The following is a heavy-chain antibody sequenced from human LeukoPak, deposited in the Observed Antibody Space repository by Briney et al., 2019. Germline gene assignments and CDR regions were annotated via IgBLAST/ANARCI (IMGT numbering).Heavy chain of an antibody. Sequence: GGSLRLSCAASGFTFNDYFMSWIRQAPGKGLEWLSYISTSGGTIYYADSVKGRFTISRDNAKNSLYLQMNSLRDEDTAVYYCARDNGIVGATGYYYGMDVWGQGTTVTVSS. CDR3: ARDNGIVGATGYYYGMDV. D-gene: IGHD1-26*01. V-gene: IGHV3-11*04. CDR1: GFTFNDYF. CDR2: ISTSGGTI. J-gene: IGHJ6*02.